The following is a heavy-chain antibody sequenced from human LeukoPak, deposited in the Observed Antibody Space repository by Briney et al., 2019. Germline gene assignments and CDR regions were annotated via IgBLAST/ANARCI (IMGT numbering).Heavy chain of an antibody. CDR3: ARHTTMAAWHFEH. D-gene: IGHD5-18*01. J-gene: IGHJ4*02. CDR2: VYYSGST. CDR1: GXSISSYY. V-gene: IGHV4-59*08. Sequence: PSETLSLTCTVSGXSISSYYWSWIRQPPGKGLEWIGYVYYSGSTNYNPSLKSRVTISVDTSNNQFSLKLNSVTAADTAVYYCARHTTMAAWHFEHWGQGTLVTVSS.